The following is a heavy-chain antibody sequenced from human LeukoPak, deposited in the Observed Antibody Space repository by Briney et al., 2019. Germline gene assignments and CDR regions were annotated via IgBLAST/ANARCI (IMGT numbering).Heavy chain of an antibody. D-gene: IGHD2-2*01. V-gene: IGHV1-69*01. J-gene: IGHJ6*02. Sequence: ASVKVSCKASGGTFSSYAISWVRQAPGQGLERMGGIIPIFGTANYAQKFQGRVTITADESTSTAYMELSSLRSEDTAVYYCARETRTFSIVVVPAAMWPYYYYGMDVWGQGTTVTVSS. CDR3: ARETRTFSIVVVPAAMWPYYYYGMDV. CDR1: GGTFSSYA. CDR2: IIPIFGTA.